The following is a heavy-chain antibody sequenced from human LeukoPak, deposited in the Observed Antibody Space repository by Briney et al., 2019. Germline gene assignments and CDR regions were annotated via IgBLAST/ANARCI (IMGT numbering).Heavy chain of an antibody. CDR1: GFTFSSYA. CDR3: ATQPCSGGRCYLDN. D-gene: IGHD2-15*01. J-gene: IGHJ4*02. Sequence: GGSLRLSCAASGFTFSSYAMHWVSQAPGKGLEWVAVISFDGSDKYYADSVKVRFTISRDNSKNTLYLQMNSLRAEDTAVYYCATQPCSGGRCYLDNWGQGTLVTVSS. V-gene: IGHV3-30*04. CDR2: ISFDGSDK.